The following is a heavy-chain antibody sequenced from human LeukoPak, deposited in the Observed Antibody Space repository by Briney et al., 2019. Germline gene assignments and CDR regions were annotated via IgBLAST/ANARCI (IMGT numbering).Heavy chain of an antibody. CDR1: GFTFSSYW. CDR3: AKNTRSFYYDSSGYFDY. V-gene: IGHV3-74*01. J-gene: IGHJ4*02. D-gene: IGHD3-22*01. CDR2: INTDGSST. Sequence: GSLRLSCAASGFTFSSYWMHWVRQAPGKGLVWVSRINTDGSSTSYADSVKGRFTISRDNAKNTLYLQMNSLRAEDTAVYYCAKNTRSFYYDSSGYFDYWGQGTLVTVSS.